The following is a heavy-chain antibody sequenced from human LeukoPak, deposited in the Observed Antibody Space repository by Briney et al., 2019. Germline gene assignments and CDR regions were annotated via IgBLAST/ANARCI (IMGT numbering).Heavy chain of an antibody. Sequence: GGSLRLSCAASGFTFSNYAMSWVRQAPGKGLEWVAVISYDGSNKYYADSVKGRFTISRDNAKNSLYLQMNSLRAEDTALYYCAKDREGFDYWGQGTLVTVSS. D-gene: IGHD5-24*01. CDR1: GFTFSNYA. V-gene: IGHV3-30-3*01. CDR3: AKDREGFDY. CDR2: ISYDGSNK. J-gene: IGHJ4*02.